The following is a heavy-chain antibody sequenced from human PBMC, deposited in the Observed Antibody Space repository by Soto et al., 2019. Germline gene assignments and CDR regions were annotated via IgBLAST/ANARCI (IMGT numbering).Heavy chain of an antibody. CDR3: TRLDDVRIEPAFDY. Sequence: PGGSLRLSCAASGFTFSSCAMSWVRQAPGKGLEWVSGISGSGGSTYYADSVKGRFTISRDNSKNTLYLQMNSLRAEDTAVYYCTRLDDVRIEPAFDYWGQGTLVTVSS. D-gene: IGHD2-2*01. J-gene: IGHJ4*02. CDR2: ISGSGGST. CDR1: GFTFSSCA. V-gene: IGHV3-23*01.